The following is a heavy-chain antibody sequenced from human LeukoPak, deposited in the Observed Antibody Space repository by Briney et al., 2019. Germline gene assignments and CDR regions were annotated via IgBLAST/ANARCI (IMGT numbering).Heavy chain of an antibody. D-gene: IGHD3-9*01. V-gene: IGHV3-49*04. CDR3: TRAQLRYFDWLLYFDY. CDR2: IRSKAYGGTT. Sequence: GGCLRLSRTASGFTFVDYAMSWVRPAPGKGLEWVGFIRSKAYGGTTEYAASVKGRFTISRDDSKSIAYLQMNSLKTEDTAVYYCTRAQLRYFDWLLYFDYWGQGTRVTVSS. CDR1: GFTFVDYA. J-gene: IGHJ4*02.